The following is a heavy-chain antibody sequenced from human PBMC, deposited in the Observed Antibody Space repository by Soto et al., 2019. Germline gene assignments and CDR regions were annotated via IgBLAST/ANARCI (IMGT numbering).Heavy chain of an antibody. Sequence: SVKVCCKASGGTFSSYTISWVRQAPGQGLEWMGRIIPILGITNYAQKFQGRVTMTTDTSTSTAYMELSSLRSDDTAVYYCARDQDIVVVPAAPGNYWGQGTLVTVSS. CDR3: ARDQDIVVVPAAPGNY. CDR1: GGTFSSYT. J-gene: IGHJ4*02. CDR2: IIPILGIT. D-gene: IGHD2-2*01. V-gene: IGHV1-69*02.